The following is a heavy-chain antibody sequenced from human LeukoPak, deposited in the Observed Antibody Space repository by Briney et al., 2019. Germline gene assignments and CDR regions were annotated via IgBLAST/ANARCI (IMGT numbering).Heavy chain of an antibody. D-gene: IGHD6-19*01. Sequence: GGSLRLSCAASGFTFSNDWMCWVRQAPGKGLEWVSAISGSGGSTYYADSVKGRFTISRDNSKNTLYLQMNSLRAEDTAVYYCAKWVAGTVWGQGTLVTVSS. CDR3: AKWVAGTV. CDR2: ISGSGGST. J-gene: IGHJ4*02. V-gene: IGHV3-23*01. CDR1: GFTFSNDW.